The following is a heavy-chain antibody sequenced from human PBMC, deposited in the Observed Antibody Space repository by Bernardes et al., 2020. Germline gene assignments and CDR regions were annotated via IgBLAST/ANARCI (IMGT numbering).Heavy chain of an antibody. CDR3: AKVPGPYNWNYQYYFDY. V-gene: IGHV3-23*01. CDR2: ITGSGAST. CDR1: GFTFNTYA. D-gene: IGHD1-7*01. J-gene: IGHJ4*02. Sequence: GGSLRVCCAGSGFTFNTYAMSWVRQAPGKGLEWVSAITGSGASTYYADSVKGRFTISRDNFKNTLYLQMNSLRAEDTAVYFCAKVPGPYNWNYQYYFDYWGQGTLVTVSS.